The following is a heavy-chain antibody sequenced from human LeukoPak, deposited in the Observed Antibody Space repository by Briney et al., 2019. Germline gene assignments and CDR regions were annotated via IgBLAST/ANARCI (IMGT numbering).Heavy chain of an antibody. Sequence: GRSLRLSCAASGFTFRSHGIHWVRQAPGKGLEWVAVISYDGKNKYYADSVKGRFTISRDNSKNTLYLQMNSLRAEDTAVYYCARDGSSTWGWFDPWGQGTLVTVSS. CDR1: GFTFRSHG. D-gene: IGHD6-6*01. V-gene: IGHV3-30*03. CDR3: ARDGSSTWGWFDP. J-gene: IGHJ5*02. CDR2: ISYDGKNK.